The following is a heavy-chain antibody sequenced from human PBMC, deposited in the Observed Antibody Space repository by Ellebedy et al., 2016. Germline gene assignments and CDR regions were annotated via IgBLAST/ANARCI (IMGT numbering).Heavy chain of an antibody. J-gene: IGHJ6*03. CDR1: GGSFSGYY. D-gene: IGHD5-18*01. V-gene: IGHV4-34*01. CDR2: INHSGST. Sequence: SETLSLXCAVYGGSFSGYYWSWIRQPPGKGLEWIGEINHSGSTNYNPSLKSRVTISVDTSKNQFSLKLSSVTAADTAVYYCARDSGGYSYASEYYYYYMDVWGKGTTVTVSS. CDR3: ARDSGGYSYASEYYYYYMDV.